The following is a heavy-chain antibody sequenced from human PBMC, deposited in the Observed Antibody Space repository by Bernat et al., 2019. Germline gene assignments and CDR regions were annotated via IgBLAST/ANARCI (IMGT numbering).Heavy chain of an antibody. CDR3: ARGAGRRSGDYYLQHFDC. D-gene: IGHD3-10*01. J-gene: IGHJ4*02. V-gene: IGHV3-33*01. CDR1: GFTFSSYG. Sequence: QVQLVESGGGVVQPGRSLRLSCAASGFTFSSYGMYWVRQAPGKGLEWVATIWYDGGDRYYADSVKGRFTISRDNYKNTLYLQMDSLRAEDTAVYYCARGAGRRSGDYYLQHFDCWGQGALVTVSS. CDR2: IWYDGGDR.